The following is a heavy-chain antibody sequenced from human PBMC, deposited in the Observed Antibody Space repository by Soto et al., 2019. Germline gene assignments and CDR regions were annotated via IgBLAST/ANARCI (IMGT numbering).Heavy chain of an antibody. D-gene: IGHD2-2*01. J-gene: IGHJ5*02. CDR1: GGSISPYY. CDR3: ARLGVHYQSLDP. CDR2: IYYGGTT. V-gene: IGHV4-59*08. Sequence: QVQLQESGPGLVKPSETLSLTCTVSGGSISPYYWTWVRQPPGKGLEWIGYIYYGGTTSYNPSLMSRVTISLATSKSQISLRLSSVTAADTAIYYCARLGVHYQSLDPWGPGTLVTVSS.